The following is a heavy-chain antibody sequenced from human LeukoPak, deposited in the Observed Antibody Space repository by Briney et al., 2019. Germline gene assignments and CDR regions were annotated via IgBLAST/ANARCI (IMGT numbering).Heavy chain of an antibody. Sequence: PSETLSLTCTVSGGSISSSSYYWGWIRQPPGKGLEWIGSIYYSGSTYYNPSLKSRVTISVDTSKNQFSLKLSSVTAADTAVYYCARESPATDFDYWGQGTLVTVSS. CDR3: ARESPATDFDY. J-gene: IGHJ4*02. V-gene: IGHV4-39*07. D-gene: IGHD1-14*01. CDR2: IYYSGST. CDR1: GGSISSSSYY.